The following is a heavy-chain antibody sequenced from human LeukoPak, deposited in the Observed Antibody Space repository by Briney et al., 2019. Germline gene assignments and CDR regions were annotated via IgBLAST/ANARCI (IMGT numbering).Heavy chain of an antibody. D-gene: IGHD4-17*01. CDR2: INSDGTST. Sequence: PGGSLRLSCAASGFTFSRYWMFWVRQAPGKGLVWVSRINSDGTSTNYADSVKGRFTISRDNTKSTVYLQMNSLRAEDTAQYFCARDPNGDYIGAFEFWGRGTVVTVSS. J-gene: IGHJ3*01. CDR3: ARDPNGDYIGAFEF. V-gene: IGHV3-74*01. CDR1: GFTFSRYW.